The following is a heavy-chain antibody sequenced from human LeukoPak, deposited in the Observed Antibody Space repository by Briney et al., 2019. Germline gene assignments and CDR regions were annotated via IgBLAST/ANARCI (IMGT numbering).Heavy chain of an antibody. V-gene: IGHV3-21*01. CDR1: GFTFSAYA. CDR3: ARNEWVYSSGWQTSEFDY. Sequence: GGSLRLSCAASGFTFSAYAMTWVRQAPGKGLEWVSSISSSSSHIYYADSVKGRFTISRDNAKNSLYLQMNSLRAEDTAVYYCARNEWVYSSGWQTSEFDYWGQGTLVTVSS. CDR2: ISSSSSHI. J-gene: IGHJ4*02. D-gene: IGHD6-19*01.